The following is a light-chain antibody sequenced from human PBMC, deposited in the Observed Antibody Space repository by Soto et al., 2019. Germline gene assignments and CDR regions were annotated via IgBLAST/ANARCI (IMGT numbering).Light chain of an antibody. V-gene: IGLV2-14*01. CDR3: SSYTSSRIV. CDR2: EVS. J-gene: IGLJ1*01. CDR1: SSDVGGYNY. Sequence: QSALTQPASMSGSPGQSITIPCTGTSSDVGGYNYVSWYQQHPGKAPKRMIYEVSNRPSGVSNRFSGSKSGSTASLTISGLQAEDEADYYCSSYTSSRIVFGIGTKV.